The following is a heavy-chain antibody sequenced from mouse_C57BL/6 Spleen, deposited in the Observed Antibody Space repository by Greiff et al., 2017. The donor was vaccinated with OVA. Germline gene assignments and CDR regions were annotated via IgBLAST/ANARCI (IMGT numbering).Heavy chain of an antibody. CDR3: ASGGYYAMEY. Sequence: QVQLQQSGAELVKPGASLKISCKASGYAFSSYWMNWVKQRPGKGLEWIGQIYPGDGDTNYNGKFKGKATLTADKYSSTAYMQLSSLTSEDAAVYFCASGGYYAMEYWGQGTSVTVSS. CDR1: GYAFSSYW. CDR2: IYPGDGDT. J-gene: IGHJ4*01. V-gene: IGHV1-80*01.